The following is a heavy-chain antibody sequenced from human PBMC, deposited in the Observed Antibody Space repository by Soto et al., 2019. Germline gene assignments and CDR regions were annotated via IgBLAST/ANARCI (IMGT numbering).Heavy chain of an antibody. J-gene: IGHJ5*02. Sequence: GESLKISCAASGFTVSNNYMTWVRQAPGKGLEWVSVIDSGSSTYYADSVKGRFTISRDNSKNTLYLQMNSLRAEDTAVYYCAKDPVGWVPWFDPWGQGTLVTVSS. V-gene: IGHV3-53*01. D-gene: IGHD3-10*01. CDR2: IDSGSST. CDR3: AKDPVGWVPWFDP. CDR1: GFTVSNNY.